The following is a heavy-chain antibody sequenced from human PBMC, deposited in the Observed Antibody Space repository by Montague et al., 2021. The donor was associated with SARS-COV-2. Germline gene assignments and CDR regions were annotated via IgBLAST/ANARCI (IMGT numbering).Heavy chain of an antibody. J-gene: IGHJ6*03. Sequence: TLSLTCTVSGGSISSGSYYWSWIRQPAGKGLEWIGRIYTSESTNYNPSLKSRVTISVDTSKNQFSLKLSSVTAADTAVYYCAREAAAAYYYYYYMDVWGKGTTVTVSS. CDR1: GGSISSGSYY. CDR2: IYTSEST. D-gene: IGHD6-13*01. V-gene: IGHV4-61*02. CDR3: AREAAAAYYYYYYMDV.